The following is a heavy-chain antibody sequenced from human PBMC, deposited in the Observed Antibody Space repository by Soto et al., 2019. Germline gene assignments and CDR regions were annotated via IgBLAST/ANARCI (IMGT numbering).Heavy chain of an antibody. CDR3: AKEPSHSGWFDF. J-gene: IGHJ4*02. D-gene: IGHD6-19*01. CDR1: GGSISSYY. V-gene: IGHV4-59*01. Sequence: TSETLSLTCTVSGGSISSYYWSWIRQTPGKGLEWIGYIFYFGSTNYNPSLRSRVTISVDTSKNQFSLKLSSVIAADTAVYYCAKEPSHSGWFDFRGQGALVTVSS. CDR2: IFYFGST.